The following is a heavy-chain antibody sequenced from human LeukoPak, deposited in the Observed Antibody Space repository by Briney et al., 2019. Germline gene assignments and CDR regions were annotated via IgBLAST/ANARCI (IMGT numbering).Heavy chain of an antibody. D-gene: IGHD1-26*01. CDR1: GFTFSTYT. CDR2: ISSGSKII. J-gene: IGHJ4*02. CDR3: ARDRYSGSYLGGFDY. Sequence: GGSLRLSCVASGFTFSTYTMNWVRQAPGKGLEWVSYISSGSKIIYYADSVKGRFTISRDNAKNSLYLQMNSLRAEDTAVYYCARDRYSGSYLGGFDYWGQGTLVTVSS. V-gene: IGHV3-48*01.